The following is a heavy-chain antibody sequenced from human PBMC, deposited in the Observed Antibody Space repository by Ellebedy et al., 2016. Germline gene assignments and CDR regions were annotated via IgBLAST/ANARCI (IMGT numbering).Heavy chain of an antibody. CDR1: DFTVSRND. V-gene: IGHV3-53*01. Sequence: GESLKISXAASDFTVSRNDMIWVRQAPGKGLEWVSLIYTTGATYYADSVKGRFTISRDNSKKTLYLQMSGLGAEDTAVYYCVTRLNGAFDFWGQGTMVSVSS. CDR3: VTRLNGAFDF. J-gene: IGHJ3*01. CDR2: IYTTGAT.